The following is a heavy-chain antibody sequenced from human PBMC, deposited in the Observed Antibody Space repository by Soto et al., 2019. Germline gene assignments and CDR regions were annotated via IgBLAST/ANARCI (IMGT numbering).Heavy chain of an antibody. V-gene: IGHV1-18*01. CDR1: GYTFTSYG. Sequence: GASVKVSCKASGYTFTSYGISWVRQAPGQGLEWMGWISAYNGNTNYAQKLQGRVTMTTDTSTSTAYMELSRLRSDDTAVYYCARDGWFQVLYYGMDVWGQGTTVTVSS. D-gene: IGHD2-15*01. CDR2: ISAYNGNT. CDR3: ARDGWFQVLYYGMDV. J-gene: IGHJ6*02.